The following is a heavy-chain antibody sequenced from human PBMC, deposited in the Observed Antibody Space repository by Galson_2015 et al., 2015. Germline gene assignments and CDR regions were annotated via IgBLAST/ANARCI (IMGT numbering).Heavy chain of an antibody. J-gene: IGHJ4*02. CDR2: IYSGGST. CDR1: GFTVSSNY. Sequence: SLRLSCAASGFTVSSNYMSWVRQAPGKGLEWVSVIYSGGSTYYADSVKGRFTISRDNSKNTLYLQMNSLRAEDTAVYYCARDYYDSSGYLYWGQGTLVTVSS. D-gene: IGHD3-22*01. V-gene: IGHV3-53*01. CDR3: ARDYYDSSGYLY.